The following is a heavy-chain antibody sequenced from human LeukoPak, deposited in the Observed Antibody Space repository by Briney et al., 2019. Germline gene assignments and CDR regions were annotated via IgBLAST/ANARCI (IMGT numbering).Heavy chain of an antibody. CDR2: INSNSGGT. D-gene: IGHD3-3*01. J-gene: IGHJ4*02. Sequence: GSVKVSCKASGYTFTGYYMHWVRQAPGQGLEWMGWINSNSGGTNYAQKFQGRVTMTRDTSISTAYMELSRLRSDDTAVYYCARSLLLEWLPPYYFDYWGQGTLVTVSS. V-gene: IGHV1-2*02. CDR1: GYTFTGYY. CDR3: ARSLLLEWLPPYYFDY.